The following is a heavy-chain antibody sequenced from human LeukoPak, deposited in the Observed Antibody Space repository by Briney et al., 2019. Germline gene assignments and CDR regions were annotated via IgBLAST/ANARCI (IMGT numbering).Heavy chain of an antibody. CDR1: GFTFSSYA. V-gene: IGHV3-30-3*01. J-gene: IGHJ4*02. D-gene: IGHD5-18*01. CDR3: ASPVDIAMVTLFDY. Sequence: SGGSLRLSCAASGFTFSSYAMHWVRQAPGKGLEWVAVISYDGSNKYYADSVKGRFTISRDNSKNTLYLQMNSLRAEDTAVYYCASPVDIAMVTLFDYWGQGTLVTVSS. CDR2: ISYDGSNK.